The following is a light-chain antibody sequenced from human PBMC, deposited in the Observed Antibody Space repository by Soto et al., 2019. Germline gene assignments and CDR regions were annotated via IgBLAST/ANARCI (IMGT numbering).Light chain of an antibody. CDR1: SSNIGAGYD. CDR2: GNS. CDR3: QSYDSSLSGHVV. J-gene: IGLJ2*01. V-gene: IGLV1-40*01. Sequence: QSVLTQPPSVSGAPGQRVTISCTGSSSNIGAGYDVHWYQQLPGTAPKLLIYGNSNRPSGVLDRFSGSKSGTSASLAITGLQADDEADYYCQSYDSSLSGHVVFGGGTKVTVL.